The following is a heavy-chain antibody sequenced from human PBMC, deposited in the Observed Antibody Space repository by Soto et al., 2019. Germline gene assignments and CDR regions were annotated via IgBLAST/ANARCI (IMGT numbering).Heavy chain of an antibody. D-gene: IGHD2-15*01. CDR3: ATRQGGSYNWFDP. CDR1: GASLSRRSYS. J-gene: IGHJ5*02. CDR2: LYYSGNT. V-gene: IGHV4-39*01. Sequence: SETLSLTCTVSGASLSRRSYSWAWIRQPPGKGLEWIGTLYYSGNTYYNPSLKSRVTISVDTSKNQFSLKLSSVTAADTAVYYCATRQGGSYNWFDPWGQGTLVTVSS.